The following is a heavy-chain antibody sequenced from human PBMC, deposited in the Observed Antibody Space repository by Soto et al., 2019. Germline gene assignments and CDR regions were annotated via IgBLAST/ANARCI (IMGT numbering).Heavy chain of an antibody. CDR2: ISWDGGSI. CDR3: AKEGNGGSSLDS. Sequence: LRLSCEASGFKFDDYMMHWVRQAPGKGLEWISLISWDGGSIDYADSIKGRFTVSRDNSKTSLYLHMDSLTSDDTAFYFCAKEGNGGSSLDSWGQGTLVTVSS. V-gene: IGHV3-43*01. J-gene: IGHJ5*01. CDR1: GFKFDDYM. D-gene: IGHD2-15*01.